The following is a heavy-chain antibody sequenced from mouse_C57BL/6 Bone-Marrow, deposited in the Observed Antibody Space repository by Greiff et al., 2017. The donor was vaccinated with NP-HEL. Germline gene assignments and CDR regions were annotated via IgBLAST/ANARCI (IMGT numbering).Heavy chain of an antibody. J-gene: IGHJ3*01. CDR3: ARGPYYYGSSPWFAY. CDR2: IWSDGST. D-gene: IGHD1-1*01. V-gene: IGHV2-6*03. Sequence: QVQLKESGPGLVAPSQSLSITCTVSGFSLTSYGVHWVRQPPGKGLEWLVVIWSDGSTTYNSALKSRLSISKDNSKSQVFLKMNSLQTDDTAMYYGARGPYYYGSSPWFAYWGQGTLVTVSA. CDR1: GFSLTSYG.